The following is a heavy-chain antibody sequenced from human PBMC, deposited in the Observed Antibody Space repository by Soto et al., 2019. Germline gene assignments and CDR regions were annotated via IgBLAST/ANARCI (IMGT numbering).Heavy chain of an antibody. D-gene: IGHD5-12*01. Sequence: GGSLRLSCAASGFTFSSYGMHWVRQAPGKGLEWVAVISYDGSNKYYADSVKGRFTISRDNSKNTLYLQMNSLRAEDTAVYYCAKDGVATGRPNWFDPWGQGTLVTV. CDR3: AKDGVATGRPNWFDP. V-gene: IGHV3-30*18. CDR1: GFTFSSYG. J-gene: IGHJ5*02. CDR2: ISYDGSNK.